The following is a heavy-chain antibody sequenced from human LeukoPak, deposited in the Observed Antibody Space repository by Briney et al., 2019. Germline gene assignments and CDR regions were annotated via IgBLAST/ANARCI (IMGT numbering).Heavy chain of an antibody. CDR2: INPNSGGT. D-gene: IGHD3-3*01. Sequence: ASVKVSCKASGYTFTGYYMHWVRQAPGQGLEWMGWINPNSGGTNYAQKFQGRVTMTRDTSISTAYMELSRLRSDDTAVYYCARTDGDTDAFDIWGQGTMVTVSS. J-gene: IGHJ3*02. V-gene: IGHV1-2*02. CDR1: GYTFTGYY. CDR3: ARTDGDTDAFDI.